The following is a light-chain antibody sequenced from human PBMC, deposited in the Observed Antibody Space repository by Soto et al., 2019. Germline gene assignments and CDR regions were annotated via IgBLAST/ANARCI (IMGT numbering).Light chain of an antibody. CDR3: VLDMGSGIWV. CDR1: SGSVSTNNY. J-gene: IGLJ3*02. CDR2: STY. V-gene: IGLV8-61*01. Sequence: QAVVTQEPSFSVSPGATVTLTCGLSSGSVSTNNYPSWYQQTPGQAPRTLIYSTYTRSSGVPDRFSASILGNKAALTITGAQADDASDYYCVLDMGSGIWVFGGGTKVTVL.